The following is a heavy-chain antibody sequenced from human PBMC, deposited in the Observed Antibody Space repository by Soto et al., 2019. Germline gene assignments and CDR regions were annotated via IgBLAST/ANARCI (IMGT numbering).Heavy chain of an antibody. V-gene: IGHV1-69*13. J-gene: IGHJ5*02. CDR2: IIPIFGTA. D-gene: IGHD1-26*01. Sequence: SVKVSCKASGGTFSSYAISWVRQAPGQGLEWMGGIIPIFGTANYAQKFQGRVTITADESTSTAYMELSSLRSEDTAVYYCARDKVVGATAGSWFDPWGQGTLVTVSS. CDR1: GGTFSSYA. CDR3: ARDKVVGATAGSWFDP.